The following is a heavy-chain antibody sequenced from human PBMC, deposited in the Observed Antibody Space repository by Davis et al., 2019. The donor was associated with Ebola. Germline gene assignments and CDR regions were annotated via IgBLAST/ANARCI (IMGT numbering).Heavy chain of an antibody. J-gene: IGHJ6*02. CDR2: INQDGSEK. V-gene: IGHV3-7*03. CDR1: GFSLSDYW. CDR3: ARINYDIWGDYEIYYGMDV. D-gene: IGHD3-3*01. Sequence: PGGSLRLSCGVSGFSLSDYWMTWVRQAPGKGLEWVANINQDGSEKYYVDSVKGRFTISKDNAKDSLFLQVNSLRAEDTAVYYCARINYDIWGDYEIYYGMDVWGQGTTVTVSS.